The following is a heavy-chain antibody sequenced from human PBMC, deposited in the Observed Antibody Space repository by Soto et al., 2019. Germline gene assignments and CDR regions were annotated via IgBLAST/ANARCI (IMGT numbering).Heavy chain of an antibody. D-gene: IGHD6-13*01. CDR2: ISYDGSNK. Sequence: PGGSLRLSCAASGFTFSSYAMHWVRQAPGKGLEWVAVISYDGSNKYYADSVKGRFTISRDNSKNTLYLQMNSLRAEDTAVYYCARDLGGQQQLYYYYYGMDVWGQGTTVTVS. V-gene: IGHV3-30-3*01. CDR3: ARDLGGQQQLYYYYYGMDV. J-gene: IGHJ6*02. CDR1: GFTFSSYA.